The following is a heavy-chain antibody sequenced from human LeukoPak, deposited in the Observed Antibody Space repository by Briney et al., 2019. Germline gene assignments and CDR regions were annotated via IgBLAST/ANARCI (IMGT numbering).Heavy chain of an antibody. D-gene: IGHD3-10*01. CDR2: ISTSGSNI. Sequence: PGGSLRLSCAASGFTFSDYYMSWIRQAPGKGLEWITYISTSGSNIHYADSVKGRFTISRDNAENSVYLQMNRLRDEDTAIYYCARAYGSGSYWFDYWGQGTLVTVSS. CDR1: GFTFSDYY. V-gene: IGHV3-11*04. J-gene: IGHJ4*02. CDR3: ARAYGSGSYWFDY.